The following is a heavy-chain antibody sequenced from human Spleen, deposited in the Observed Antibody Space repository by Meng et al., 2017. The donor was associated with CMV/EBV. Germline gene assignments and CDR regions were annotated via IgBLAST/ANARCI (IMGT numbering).Heavy chain of an antibody. V-gene: IGHV3-30*04. CDR2: ISYDGDNK. D-gene: IGHD3-9*01. Sequence: GESLKISCAASGFTFSSYAMHWVRQAPGKGLEWVAVISYDGDNKYYADSVKGRFSISRDNSENTLYLQMNSLRDEDTAMYYCAREVYYEILTGYYGAMDVWGQGTTVTVSS. J-gene: IGHJ6*02. CDR3: AREVYYEILTGYYGAMDV. CDR1: GFTFSSYA.